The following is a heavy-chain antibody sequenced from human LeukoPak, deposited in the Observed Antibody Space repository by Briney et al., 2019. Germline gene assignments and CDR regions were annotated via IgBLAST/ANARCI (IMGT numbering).Heavy chain of an antibody. CDR2: ISSSGSTI. V-gene: IGHV3-48*03. CDR3: ARDLSAHQVHWYFDL. Sequence: PGGSLRLSCAASGFTFSSYEMNWVRQAPGKGLEWISYISSSGSTIYYADSVKGRFTISRDNAKNSLYLQMNSLRAEDTAVYYCARDLSAHQVHWYFDLWGRGTLVTVSS. CDR1: GFTFSSYE. J-gene: IGHJ2*01.